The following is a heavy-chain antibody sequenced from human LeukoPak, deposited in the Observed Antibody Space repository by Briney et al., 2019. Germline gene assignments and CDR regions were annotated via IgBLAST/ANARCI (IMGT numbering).Heavy chain of an antibody. V-gene: IGHV4-4*07. D-gene: IGHD1-20*01. CDR2: IYISGST. Sequence: PSETLSLTCTVSGGSISSYYWSWIRQPAGKGLEWIGRIYISGSTNYNPSLKSRVTMSVDTSKNQFSLKLSSVTAADTAVYYCARGRKSYNWNDPFRWFDPWGQGTLVTVSS. J-gene: IGHJ5*02. CDR3: ARGRKSYNWNDPFRWFDP. CDR1: GGSISSYY.